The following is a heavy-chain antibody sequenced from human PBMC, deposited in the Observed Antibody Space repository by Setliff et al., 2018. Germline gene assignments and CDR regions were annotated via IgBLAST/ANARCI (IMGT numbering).Heavy chain of an antibody. J-gene: IGHJ4*02. D-gene: IGHD3-3*01. Sequence: SETLSLTCAVYGGSFSGYSWSWIRQPPGKGLEWIGKINHSGSTYYNPSLKSRVTISVDTSQNQFSLKLSSVTAADTAAYYCASHPRVTIFGVVAFDYWGQGILVTVSS. CDR3: ASHPRVTIFGVVAFDY. CDR2: INHSGST. V-gene: IGHV4-34*01. CDR1: GGSFSGYS.